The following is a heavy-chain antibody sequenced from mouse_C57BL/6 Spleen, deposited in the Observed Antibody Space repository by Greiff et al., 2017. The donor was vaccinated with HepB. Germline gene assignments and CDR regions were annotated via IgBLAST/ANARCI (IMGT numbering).Heavy chain of an antibody. CDR1: GFNIKNTY. CDR3: ARDYGSSYGYYAMDY. CDR2: IDPANGNT. D-gene: IGHD1-1*01. J-gene: IGHJ4*01. V-gene: IGHV14-3*01. Sequence: VQLKESVAELVRPGASVKLSCTASGFNIKNTYMHWVKQRPEQGLEWIGRIDPANGNTKYAPKFQGKATITADTSSNTAYLQLSSLTSEDTAIYYCARDYGSSYGYYAMDYWGQGTSVTVSS.